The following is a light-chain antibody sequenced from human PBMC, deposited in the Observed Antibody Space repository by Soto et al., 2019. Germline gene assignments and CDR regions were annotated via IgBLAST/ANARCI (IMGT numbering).Light chain of an antibody. Sequence: QSALTQPASVSGSPGQSITISCTRTTSDVGTYDYVSWYQHQPGKAPKVMIYEVSNRPSGVSDRFSGSKSGNTASLTISGLQAEDEADYYCSSYVGATTRVFGTGTKLTVL. V-gene: IGLV2-14*01. CDR1: TSDVGTYDY. CDR2: EVS. CDR3: SSYVGATTRV. J-gene: IGLJ1*01.